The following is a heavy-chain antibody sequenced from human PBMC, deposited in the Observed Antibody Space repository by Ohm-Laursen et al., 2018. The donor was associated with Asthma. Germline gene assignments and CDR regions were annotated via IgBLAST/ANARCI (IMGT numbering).Heavy chain of an antibody. CDR3: ATLGDSSITQ. CDR1: GYSFSLYS. D-gene: IGHD3-16*01. V-gene: IGHV3-21*04. Sequence: SLRLSCAASGYSFSLYSIHWIRQAPGKGLEWVASISTASTFIYYADSVRGRFTTSRDNAKNLVYLQMGGLRVDDTAVYYCATLGDSSITQWGQGTLVTVSS. J-gene: IGHJ4*02. CDR2: ISTASTFI.